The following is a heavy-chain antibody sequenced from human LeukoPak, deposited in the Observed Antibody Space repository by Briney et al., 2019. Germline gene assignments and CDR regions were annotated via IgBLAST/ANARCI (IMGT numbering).Heavy chain of an antibody. CDR2: ISSSSSYI. D-gene: IGHD2-2*01. Sequence: GGSLRLSCAASGFTFSSYSMNWVRQTPGKGLEWVSSISSSSSYIYYADSVKGRFTISRDNAKNSLYLQMNSLRAEDTAVYYCARGSSTIPFDPWGQGTLVTVSS. J-gene: IGHJ5*02. V-gene: IGHV3-21*01. CDR1: GFTFSSYS. CDR3: ARGSSTIPFDP.